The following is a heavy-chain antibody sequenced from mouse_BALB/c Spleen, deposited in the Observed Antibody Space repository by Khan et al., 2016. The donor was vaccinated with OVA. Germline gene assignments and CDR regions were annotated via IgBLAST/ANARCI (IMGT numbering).Heavy chain of an antibody. Sequence: EMELVESGGDFVRPGGSLKLSCAASGFTFSTYGMSWVRQTPDKRLEWVATINTGGAYTYYPDSVKGRFTISRDNAKNTLYLQLSSLKSEDTAIYYCARLAYYYNSEGFAYWGQGTLVTVSA. CDR1: GFTFSTYG. D-gene: IGHD1-1*01. CDR2: INTGGAYT. CDR3: ARLAYYYNSEGFAY. V-gene: IGHV5-6*01. J-gene: IGHJ3*01.